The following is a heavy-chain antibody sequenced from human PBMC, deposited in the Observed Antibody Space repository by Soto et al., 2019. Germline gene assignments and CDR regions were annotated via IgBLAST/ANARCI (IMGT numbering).Heavy chain of an antibody. Sequence: PSQTLSLTCAISGDSVSSNSAAWNWIRQSPSRGLEWLGRTYYSSKWYNDYAVSVKSRITINPDTSKNQFSLQLNSVTPEDTAVYYCARGRPPGVPKVKGYSYARYYYYGMDVWGQGTTVTVSS. CDR3: ARGRPPGVPKVKGYSYARYYYYGMDV. CDR1: GDSVSSNSAA. J-gene: IGHJ6*02. D-gene: IGHD5-18*01. CDR2: TYYSSKWYN. V-gene: IGHV6-1*01.